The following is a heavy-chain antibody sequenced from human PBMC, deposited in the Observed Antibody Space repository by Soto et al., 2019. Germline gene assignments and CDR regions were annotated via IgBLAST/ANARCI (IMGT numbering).Heavy chain of an antibody. CDR2: TSGSGSDT. Sequence: GSLRLSCAASGFTFSSFGMSWVRQAPGKGLEWISGTSGSGSDTYYADSVKGRFTISRDNSKNTLYLQMNSLRAEDTAVYYCAKDRRFTASLDYWGQGTLVTVSS. CDR1: GFTFSSFG. D-gene: IGHD5-18*01. J-gene: IGHJ4*02. V-gene: IGHV3-23*01. CDR3: AKDRRFTASLDY.